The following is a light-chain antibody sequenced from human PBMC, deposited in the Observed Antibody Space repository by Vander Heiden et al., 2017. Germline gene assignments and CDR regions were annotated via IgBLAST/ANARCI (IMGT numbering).Light chain of an antibody. CDR2: ENN. CDR3: GTWDSSLSAGV. J-gene: IGLJ2*01. CDR1: RSNIGNNY. Sequence: QSVLTQPPSVSAAPGQKVTISCSGSRSNIGNNYVSWYQQLPGTAPKLLIYENNKRPSGIPDRFSGSTSATSATLGITGLQTGDEADYYCGTWDSSLSAGVFGGGTKLTVL. V-gene: IGLV1-51*02.